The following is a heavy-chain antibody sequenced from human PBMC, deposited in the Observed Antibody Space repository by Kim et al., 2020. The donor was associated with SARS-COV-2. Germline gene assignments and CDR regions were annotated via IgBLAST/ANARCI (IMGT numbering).Heavy chain of an antibody. Sequence: GESLKISCKGSGYSFTSYWISWVRQMPGKGLEWMGRIDPSDSYTNYSPSFQGHVTISADKSISTAYLQWSSLKASDTAMYYCARHVITGYGSGSYGESTIWGQGTMVTVSS. J-gene: IGHJ3*02. D-gene: IGHD3-10*01. CDR2: IDPSDSYT. V-gene: IGHV5-10-1*01. CDR1: GYSFTSYW. CDR3: ARHVITGYGSGSYGESTI.